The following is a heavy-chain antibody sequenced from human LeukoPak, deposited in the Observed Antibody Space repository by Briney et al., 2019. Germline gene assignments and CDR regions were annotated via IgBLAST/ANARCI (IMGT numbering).Heavy chain of an antibody. CDR3: ARYYCAGVCYYFQH. CDR2: VYYSGST. Sequence: SETLSLTCTVSGGSISSHYWSWIRQPPGKGLEWIGYVYYSGSTNYNPSLKSRVTISVDTSKNQFSLKLSSVTAADTAVYYCARYYCAGVCYYFQHWGQGTLVTVSS. CDR1: GGSISSHY. D-gene: IGHD2-21*02. J-gene: IGHJ1*01. V-gene: IGHV4-59*11.